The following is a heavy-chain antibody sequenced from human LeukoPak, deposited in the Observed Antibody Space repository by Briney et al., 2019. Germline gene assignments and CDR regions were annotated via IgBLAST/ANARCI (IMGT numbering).Heavy chain of an antibody. CDR3: LAGMDV. V-gene: IGHV3-30*02. Sequence: PGGSLRLSCAASGFTFSTYSMNWVRQAPGKGLEWVAFIRYDGSNKYYADSVKGRFTISRDNSKNTLYLQMNSLRAEDTAVYYCLAGMDVWGQGTTVTVSS. J-gene: IGHJ6*02. CDR2: IRYDGSNK. CDR1: GFTFSTYS.